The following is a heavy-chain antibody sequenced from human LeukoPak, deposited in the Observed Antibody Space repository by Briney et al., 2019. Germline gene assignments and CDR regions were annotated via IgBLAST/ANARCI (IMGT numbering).Heavy chain of an antibody. CDR3: AREVPITMVRGVSFDP. V-gene: IGHV4-34*01. D-gene: IGHD3-10*01. Sequence: PSETLSLTCAVYGGSFSGYYWSWIRQPPGKGLEWIGEINHSGSTNYNPSLKSRVTISVDTSKNQFSLKLSSVTAADTAVYYCAREVPITMVRGVSFDPWGQGTLVTVSS. CDR2: INHSGST. J-gene: IGHJ5*02. CDR1: GGSFSGYY.